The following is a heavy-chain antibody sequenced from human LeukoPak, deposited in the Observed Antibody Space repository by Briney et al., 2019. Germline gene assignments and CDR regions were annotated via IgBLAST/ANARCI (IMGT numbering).Heavy chain of an antibody. CDR3: ARRPERITMVRGVKRSRSFDY. CDR2: IHYSGST. CDR1: GGSISSYY. V-gene: IGHV4-59*12. Sequence: SETLSLTCTVSGGSISSYYWSWIRQPPGKGLEWIGYIHYSGSTNYNPSLKSRVTISVDTSKNQFSLKLSSVTAADTAVYYCARRPERITMVRGVKRSRSFDYWGQGTLVTVSS. J-gene: IGHJ4*02. D-gene: IGHD3-10*01.